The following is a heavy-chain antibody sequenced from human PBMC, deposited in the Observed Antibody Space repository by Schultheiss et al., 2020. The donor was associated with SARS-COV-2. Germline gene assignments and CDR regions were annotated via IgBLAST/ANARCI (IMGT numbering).Heavy chain of an antibody. Sequence: ASVKVSCKASGYTFTSYGISWVRQAPGQGLEWMGWISAYNGNTNYAQKLQGRVTLTTDTSTSTACMELSSLRSEDTAVYYCARDPYYDFWSGYKPNWSNHYYYYGMDVWGQGTTVTVSS. D-gene: IGHD3-3*01. CDR1: GYTFTSYG. J-gene: IGHJ6*02. V-gene: IGHV1-18*01. CDR3: ARDPYYDFWSGYKPNWSNHYYYYGMDV. CDR2: ISAYNGNT.